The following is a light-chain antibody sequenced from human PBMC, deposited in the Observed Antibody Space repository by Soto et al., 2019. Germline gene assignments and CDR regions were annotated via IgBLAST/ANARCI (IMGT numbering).Light chain of an antibody. J-gene: IGKJ1*01. CDR2: DAS. CDR3: QQRSNWPWT. Sequence: EIVLTQSPATLSLSPGERATLSCRASQSVSSYLDWYQQKPGQAPRLLIYDASNRATGIPARFSGSGSGADVTLTISSLEPEDFAVYYCQQRSNWPWTFGQGTKVEIK. V-gene: IGKV3-11*01. CDR1: QSVSSY.